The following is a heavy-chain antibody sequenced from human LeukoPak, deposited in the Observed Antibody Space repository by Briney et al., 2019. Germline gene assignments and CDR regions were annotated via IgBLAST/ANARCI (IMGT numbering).Heavy chain of an antibody. CDR1: GYTFTSYD. Sequence: GSSVKLSCNASGYTFTSYDINLVRQATAQGLEWKGWMNPNSGNTGYAQKFQGRVTMTRNTSISTDYIELSSLRSEDTAVYSCARGGIAARRGKYYFDYWGQGTLVTVSS. CDR3: ARGGIAARRGKYYFDY. J-gene: IGHJ4*02. D-gene: IGHD6-6*01. V-gene: IGHV1-8*01. CDR2: MNPNSGNT.